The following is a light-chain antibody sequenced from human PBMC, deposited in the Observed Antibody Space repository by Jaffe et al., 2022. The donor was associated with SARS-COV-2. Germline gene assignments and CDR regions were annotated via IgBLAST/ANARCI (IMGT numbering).Light chain of an antibody. V-gene: IGLV2-14*01. CDR1: SSDVGAYNY. CDR2: DVS. CDR3: KSYSTSSVIYV. Sequence: QSALTQPASVSGSPGQSITISCSGTSSDVGAYNYVSWYQQHPGKAPKLMIYDVSNRPSGVSNRFSGSKSGNTASLTISGLQAEDEADYYCKSYSTSSVIYVFGTGTKVTVL. J-gene: IGLJ1*01.